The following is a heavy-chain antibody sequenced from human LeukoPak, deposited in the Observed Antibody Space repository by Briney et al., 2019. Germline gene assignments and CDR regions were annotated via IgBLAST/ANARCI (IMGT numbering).Heavy chain of an antibody. J-gene: IGHJ4*02. CDR1: GYSFTSYW. D-gene: IGHD5-24*01. CDR2: IYPGDSDT. CDR3: ARVGRWLQVIDY. Sequence: GESLKISCKGSGYSFTSYWIGWVRQMPGKDLEGMVIIYPGDSDTRYSPSFQRQGTISADKSISTAYLQWSSLKASDTAMYYCARVGRWLQVIDYWGQGTLVTVSS. V-gene: IGHV5-51*01.